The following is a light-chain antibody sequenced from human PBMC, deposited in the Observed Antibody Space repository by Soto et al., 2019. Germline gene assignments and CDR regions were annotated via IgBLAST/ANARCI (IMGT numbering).Light chain of an antibody. CDR2: AAS. CDR3: QKYNGAPRT. Sequence: DIQMTQSPSSLSASVGDRATITCRASQGISNYLAWYQQKPAKVPKLLLYAASTLQSGVPSRFSGSGSGTDFTLTISSLQPEDVATYYCQKYNGAPRTFGQGTKLEIK. V-gene: IGKV1-27*01. CDR1: QGISNY. J-gene: IGKJ2*01.